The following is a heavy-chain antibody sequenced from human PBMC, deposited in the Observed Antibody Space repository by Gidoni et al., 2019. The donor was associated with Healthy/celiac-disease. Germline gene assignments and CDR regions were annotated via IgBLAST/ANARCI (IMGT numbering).Heavy chain of an antibody. CDR3: ATGAVVVVADTCYFDY. D-gene: IGHD2-15*01. CDR1: GYTLTELS. V-gene: IGHV1-24*01. J-gene: IGHJ4*02. Sequence: QVQLVQSGAEVKKPGASVKVSCKVSGYTLTELSMHWVRQAPGKGLEGMGGFDPEDGETIYAQKFQGRVTMTEDTSTDTAYMELSSLRSEDTAVYYCATGAVVVVADTCYFDYWGQGTLVTVSS. CDR2: FDPEDGET.